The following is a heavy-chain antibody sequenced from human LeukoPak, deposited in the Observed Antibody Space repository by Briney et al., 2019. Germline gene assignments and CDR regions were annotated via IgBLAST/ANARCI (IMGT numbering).Heavy chain of an antibody. V-gene: IGHV4-59*01. CDR2: IYYTGST. Sequence: SSETLSLTCTVSGGSIGSYYWSWIRQPPGKGLEWIGYIYYTGSTEYHPSLKSRVTISLDTSKNQFSLKLTSVTAADTAVYYCARVYQSAEYYFDYWGQGNLVSVSS. D-gene: IGHD2-2*01. CDR1: GGSIGSYY. J-gene: IGHJ4*02. CDR3: ARVYQSAEYYFDY.